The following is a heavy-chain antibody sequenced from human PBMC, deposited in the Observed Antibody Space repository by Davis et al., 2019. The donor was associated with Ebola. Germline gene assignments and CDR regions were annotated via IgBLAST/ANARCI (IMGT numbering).Heavy chain of an antibody. J-gene: IGHJ6*04. CDR1: GFTFSSYW. V-gene: IGHV3-7*01. D-gene: IGHD2-2*01. Sequence: PGGSLRLSCAASGFTFSSYWMSWVRQAPGKGLEWVATIPHVGSEKYYVDSVKGRFTSSRDNAKNSVYLQMNSLRAEDTALYYCARDSPCTTTSCVVHYYGLDVWGKGTTVTVSS. CDR2: IPHVGSEK. CDR3: ARDSPCTTTSCVVHYYGLDV.